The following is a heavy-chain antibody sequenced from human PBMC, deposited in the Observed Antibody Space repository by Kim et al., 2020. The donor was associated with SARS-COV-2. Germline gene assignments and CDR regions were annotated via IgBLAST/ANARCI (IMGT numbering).Heavy chain of an antibody. Sequence: GGSLRLSCAASGFTFSDYYMSWIRQAPGKGLEWVSYISTSGSTISYADSVKGRFTISRDNAKNSLYLQMNSLRADDTAVYYCARTCSSSWYAGCLGTWGQGTLVTVSS. V-gene: IGHV3-11*04. CDR3: ARTCSSSWYAGCLGT. D-gene: IGHD6-13*01. CDR1: GFTFSDYY. CDR2: ISTSGSTI. J-gene: IGHJ4*02.